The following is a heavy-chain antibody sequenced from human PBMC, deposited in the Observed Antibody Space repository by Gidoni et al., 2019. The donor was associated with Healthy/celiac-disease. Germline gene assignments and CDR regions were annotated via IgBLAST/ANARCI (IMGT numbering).Heavy chain of an antibody. V-gene: IGHV4-39*01. CDR1: GGSISSSSYY. J-gene: IGHJ5*02. CDR3: ARITMVRGVIIRFDP. D-gene: IGHD3-10*01. Sequence: QLQLQESGPGLVKPSETLSLTCTVPGGSISSSSYYWGWIRQPPGKGLEWIGSIYYSGSTYYNPSLKSRVTISVDTSKNQFSLKLSSVTAADTAVYYCARITMVRGVIIRFDPWGQGTLVTVSS. CDR2: IYYSGST.